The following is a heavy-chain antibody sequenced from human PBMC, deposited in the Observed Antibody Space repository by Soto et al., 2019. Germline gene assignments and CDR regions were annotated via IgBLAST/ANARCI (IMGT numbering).Heavy chain of an antibody. D-gene: IGHD3-9*01. V-gene: IGHV1-69*13. CDR2: IIPIFGTA. CDR1: GGTFSSYA. J-gene: IGHJ6*02. CDR3: ARGLRYFDWLSRAPSDYYYGMDV. Sequence: SVKVSCKASGGTFSSYAISWVRQAPGQGLEWMGGIIPIFGTANYAQKFQGRVTITADESTSTAYMELSSLRSEDTAVYYCARGLRYFDWLSRAPSDYYYGMDVWGQGTTVTVSS.